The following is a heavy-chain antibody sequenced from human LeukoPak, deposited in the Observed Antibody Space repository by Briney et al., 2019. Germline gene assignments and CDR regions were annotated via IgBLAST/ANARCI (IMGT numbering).Heavy chain of an antibody. J-gene: IGHJ4*02. D-gene: IGHD7-27*01. CDR1: GFTFDDYA. Sequence: GGSLRLSCAASGFTFDDYAMHWVRQAPGKGLEWVSGISWNSGSIEYADSVKGRFTISRDNAKNSLYLQMNSLRVEDTAVYYCAIDPNWGTHSWGQGVLVTVSS. V-gene: IGHV3-9*01. CDR2: ISWNSGSI. CDR3: AIDPNWGTHS.